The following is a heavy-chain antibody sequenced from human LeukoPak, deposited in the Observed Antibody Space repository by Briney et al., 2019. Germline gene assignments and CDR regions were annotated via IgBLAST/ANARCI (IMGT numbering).Heavy chain of an antibody. CDR2: IREDGNEK. V-gene: IGHV3-7*01. J-gene: IGHJ4*02. D-gene: IGHD3-22*01. Sequence: GGSLRLSCVASGFTLSSYWMSWVRQAPGKGLEWVANIREDGNEKYYVDSVKGRFTISRENAKNSLWLQMNSLRAEDTAVYYCATSSGWRFDYWGQGTLVAVSS. CDR3: ATSSGWRFDY. CDR1: GFTLSSYW.